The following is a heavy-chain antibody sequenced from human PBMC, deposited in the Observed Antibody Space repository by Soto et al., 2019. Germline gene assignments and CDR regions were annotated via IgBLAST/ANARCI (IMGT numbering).Heavy chain of an antibody. CDR1: GGSLSTVGHY. D-gene: IGHD7-27*01. CDR3: ERETGTLRSRNCDY. Sequence: ASETLSLTCSVSGGSLSTVGHYWTWILHPPGNGLEWIGSIYHTGSTYYSKSLRSRLTMSIDTSKSQFSLRLSSVTAADTAVYYWERETGTLRSRNCDYRRQGRLVTVS. J-gene: IGHJ4*02. V-gene: IGHV4-31*03. CDR2: IYHTGST.